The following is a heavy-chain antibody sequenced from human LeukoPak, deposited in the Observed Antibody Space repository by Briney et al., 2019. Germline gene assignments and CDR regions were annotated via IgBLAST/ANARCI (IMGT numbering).Heavy chain of an antibody. Sequence: GGSLRLSCAASGFTFSDYYMSWIRQAPGKGLEWVSYISSSGSTVYYADSVKGRFTISRDNAKNSLYLQMNSLRAEDTAVYYCARTGRADYSNYEEYFQHWGQGTLVTVSS. CDR2: ISSSGSTV. V-gene: IGHV3-11*01. CDR3: ARTGRADYSNYEEYFQH. D-gene: IGHD4-4*01. J-gene: IGHJ1*01. CDR1: GFTFSDYY.